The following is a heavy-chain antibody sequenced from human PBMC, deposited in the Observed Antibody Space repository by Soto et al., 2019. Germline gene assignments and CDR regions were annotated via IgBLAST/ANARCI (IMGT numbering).Heavy chain of an antibody. CDR3: AQKRYCSGGSCYSEWFDP. Sequence: EVQLLESGGGLVQPGGSLRLSCAASGFTFSSYAMSWVRQAPGKGLEWVSAISGSGGSTYYADSVKGRFTISRDNSKNTLYLQMNSLRAEDTAVYYCAQKRYCSGGSCYSEWFDPWGQGTLVTVSS. CDR2: ISGSGGST. D-gene: IGHD2-15*01. J-gene: IGHJ5*02. CDR1: GFTFSSYA. V-gene: IGHV3-23*01.